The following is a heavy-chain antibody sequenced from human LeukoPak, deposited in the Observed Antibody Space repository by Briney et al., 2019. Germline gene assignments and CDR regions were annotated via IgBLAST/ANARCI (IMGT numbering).Heavy chain of an antibody. CDR3: AKTEYYYDSSGYHLFDY. CDR2: ISSSSSYI. CDR1: GFTFSSYS. V-gene: IGHV3-21*04. Sequence: GGSLRLSCAASGFTFSSYSMNWVRQAPGKGLEWVSSISSSSSYIYYADSVKGRFTISRDNSKNTLYLQMNSLRAEDTAAYYCAKTEYYYDSSGYHLFDYWGQGTLVTVSS. D-gene: IGHD3-22*01. J-gene: IGHJ4*02.